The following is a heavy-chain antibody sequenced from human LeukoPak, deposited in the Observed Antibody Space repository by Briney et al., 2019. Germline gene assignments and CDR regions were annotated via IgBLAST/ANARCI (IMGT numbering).Heavy chain of an antibody. J-gene: IGHJ4*02. CDR2: IIPILGIA. D-gene: IGHD2-21*01. CDR1: GGTFSSYT. Sequence: SVKVSCKASGGTFSSYTISWVRQARGQGLEWMGRIIPILGIANYAQKFQGRVTITADKSTSTAYTELSSLRSEDTAVYYCARDVFPPGMGSAEFDYWGQGTLVTVSS. CDR3: ARDVFPPGMGSAEFDY. V-gene: IGHV1-69*04.